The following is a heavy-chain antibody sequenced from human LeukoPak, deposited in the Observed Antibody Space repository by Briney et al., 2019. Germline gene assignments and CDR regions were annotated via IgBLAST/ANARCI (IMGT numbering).Heavy chain of an antibody. CDR2: ISGSGGST. V-gene: IGHV3-23*01. CDR1: GFTFSSYA. CDR3: AKRAADPHFYYMDV. D-gene: IGHD6-13*01. J-gene: IGHJ6*03. Sequence: GSLRLSCAASGFTFSSYAMSWVRQAPGKGLEWVSAISGSGGSTYYADSVKGRFTISRDNSKNTLYLQMNSLGVEDTAVYYCAKRAADPHFYYMDVWGEGTTVTVSS.